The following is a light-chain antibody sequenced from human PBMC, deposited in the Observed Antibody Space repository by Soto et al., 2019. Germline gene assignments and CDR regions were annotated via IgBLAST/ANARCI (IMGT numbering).Light chain of an antibody. CDR1: QGISNY. V-gene: IGKV1-27*01. J-gene: IGKJ1*01. CDR3: QKYNSAPRT. CDR2: AAS. Sequence: DIQMTQSPSSLSASVGDRVTITCRASQGISNYLAWYQQKPGKVPKLLIYAASTLQSGVPSRFSGSGSRTDLSLTIRSLQPGDVATYCCQKYNSAPRTFGQWTKVEIK.